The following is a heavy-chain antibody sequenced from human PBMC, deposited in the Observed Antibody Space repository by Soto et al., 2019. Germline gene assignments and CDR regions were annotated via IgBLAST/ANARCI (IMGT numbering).Heavy chain of an antibody. CDR2: IYYSGST. D-gene: IGHD3-10*01. CDR1: GGSISSGGYY. Sequence: SETLSLTCTVSGGSISSGGYYWSWIRQHPGKGLEWIGYIYYSGSTYYNPSLKSRVTISVDTSKNQFSLKLSSVTAADTAVYYCARPKMVRGVNDAFDIWGQGTMVTVSS. J-gene: IGHJ3*02. CDR3: ARPKMVRGVNDAFDI. V-gene: IGHV4-31*03.